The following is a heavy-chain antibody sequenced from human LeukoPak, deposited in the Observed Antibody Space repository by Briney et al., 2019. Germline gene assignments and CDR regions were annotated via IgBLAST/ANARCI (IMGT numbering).Heavy chain of an antibody. D-gene: IGHD2-15*01. CDR1: GGTFSSYA. J-gene: IGHJ4*02. CDR3: AREYCSGGSCYAEFDY. V-gene: IGHV1-69*04. CDR2: IIPIFGIA. Sequence: SVKVSCKASGGTFSSYAISWVRQAPGQGLEWMGRIIPIFGIANYAQKFQGRVTITADKSTSTAYMELSSLRSEDTAVYYCAREYCSGGSCYAEFDYRGQGTLVTVSS.